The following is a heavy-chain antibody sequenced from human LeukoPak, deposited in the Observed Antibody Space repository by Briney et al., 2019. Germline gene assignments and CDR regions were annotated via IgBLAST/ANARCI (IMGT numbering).Heavy chain of an antibody. CDR3: AKAGSSYHVDTAMRPNDY. J-gene: IGHJ4*02. CDR1: GFTFSSYA. CDR2: ISGSGGST. Sequence: GGSLRLSCAASGFTFSSYAMSWVRQAPGKGLEWVSAISGSGGSTYYADSVKGRFTISRDNSKNTLYLQMNSLRAEDTAVYYCAKAGSSYHVDTAMRPNDYWGQGTLVTVSS. V-gene: IGHV3-23*01. D-gene: IGHD5-18*01.